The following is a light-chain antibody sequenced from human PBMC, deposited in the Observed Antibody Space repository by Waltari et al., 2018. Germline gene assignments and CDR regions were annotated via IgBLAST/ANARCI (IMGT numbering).Light chain of an antibody. V-gene: IGKV3-20*01. CDR2: GTS. Sequence: EVVLTQSPGTLSLSPGERATLSCRASQGVNTIYLAWYQKKPAQAPRPLSYGTSSRATGIPDRFSGSGSGTDFTLTISGLEPEDFAVYYCQQYGSPPYNFGQGTKLEIK. CDR3: QQYGSPPYN. J-gene: IGKJ2*01. CDR1: QGVNTIY.